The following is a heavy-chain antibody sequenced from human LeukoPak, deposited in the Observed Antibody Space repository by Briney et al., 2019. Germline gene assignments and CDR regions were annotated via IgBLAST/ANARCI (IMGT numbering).Heavy chain of an antibody. CDR1: GITFSTYW. CDR2: INSEGSTI. D-gene: IGHD3-22*01. Sequence: GGSLRLSCAGSGITFSTYWIHWVRQAPGKGLVWVSRINSEGSTISYADSVKGRFTISRDNAKNTLFLQMNSLRAEDTAVYYCARISSDSISYYDHWGQGTLVTVSS. J-gene: IGHJ4*02. CDR3: ARISSDSISYYDH. V-gene: IGHV3-74*01.